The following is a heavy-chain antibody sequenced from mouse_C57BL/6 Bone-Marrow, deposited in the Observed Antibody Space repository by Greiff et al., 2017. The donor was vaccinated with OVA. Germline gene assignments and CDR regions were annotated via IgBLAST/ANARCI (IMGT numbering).Heavy chain of an antibody. J-gene: IGHJ1*03. CDR2: IDPSDSYT. V-gene: IGHV1-59*01. D-gene: IGHD1-1*01. Sequence: QVQLQQPGAELVRPGPSVTLSCKASGYTFTSYWMHWVKQRPGQGLEWLGVIDPSDSYTNYNQKFKGKAKLTVDTSSSTAYMQLSSLTSEDASVYYCARRTTVVALDFDGWGTGTTVTVSS. CDR1: GYTFTSYW. CDR3: ARRTTVVALDFDG.